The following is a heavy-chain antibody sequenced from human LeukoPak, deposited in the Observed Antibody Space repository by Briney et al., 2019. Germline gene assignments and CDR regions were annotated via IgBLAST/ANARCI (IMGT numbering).Heavy chain of an antibody. CDR2: ISSSGST. V-gene: IGHV4-61*02. D-gene: IGHD3-22*01. Sequence: SETLSLTCTVSGDSISSGDYYWSWIRQPAGKGLEWIGRISSSGSTNYNPSLKSRVTISVDTSKNQFSPKLSSVTAADTAVYFCARGPYPYDSSGAFDIWGQGTMVTVSS. CDR1: GDSISSGDYY. J-gene: IGHJ3*02. CDR3: ARGPYPYDSSGAFDI.